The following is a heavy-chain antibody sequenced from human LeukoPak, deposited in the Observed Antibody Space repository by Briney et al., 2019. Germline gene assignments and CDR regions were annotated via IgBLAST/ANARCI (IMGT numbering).Heavy chain of an antibody. CDR3: ARYDSRGSASTKFDY. CDR1: GYSLGKNYY. CDR2: IYGRAST. D-gene: IGHD3-3*01. J-gene: IGHJ4*02. Sequence: ETLSLTCAVSGYSLGKNYYWGWIRQSPGKGLEWIGRIYGRASTSYNTSLMNRVTMSVDTSKNHFSLQLTSVTAADTAVYYCARYDSRGSASTKFDYWGPGIQVTVSS. V-gene: IGHV4-38-2*01.